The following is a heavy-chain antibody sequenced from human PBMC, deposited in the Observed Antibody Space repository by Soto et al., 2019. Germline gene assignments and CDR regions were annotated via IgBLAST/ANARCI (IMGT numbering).Heavy chain of an antibody. D-gene: IGHD6-19*01. V-gene: IGHV3-30*18. J-gene: IGHJ4*02. CDR3: AKDPWIRQSSCWFYYFDY. CDR2: ISDDGSNN. Sequence: HVQLVESGGGVVQPGRSLRLSCAASGLTFSRYGMHWVSQAPGKGLEWVSIISDDGSNNYYSDSVKGRFTLSRDNSKKTLYLEMNLLRADDAAVYYCAKDPWIRQSSCWFYYFDYWGQGTKFTVSS. CDR1: GLTFSRYG.